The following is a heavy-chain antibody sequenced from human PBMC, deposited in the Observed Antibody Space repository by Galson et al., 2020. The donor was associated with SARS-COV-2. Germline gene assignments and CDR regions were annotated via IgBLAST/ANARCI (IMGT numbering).Heavy chain of an antibody. CDR2: INSDGSST. D-gene: IGHD6-13*01. CDR1: GFTFSSYW. V-gene: IGHV3-74*01. CDR3: ATGDSSWDVRY. Sequence: GGSLRPSCAASGFTFSSYWMHWVRQAPGKGLVWVSRINSDGSSTNYADSVKGRLTISRDNAKNTLYLHMSSLRAEDTAVYYCATGDSSWDVRYWGQGTLVTVSS. J-gene: IGHJ4*02.